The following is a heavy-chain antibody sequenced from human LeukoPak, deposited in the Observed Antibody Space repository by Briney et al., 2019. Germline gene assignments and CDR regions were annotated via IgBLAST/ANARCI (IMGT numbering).Heavy chain of an antibody. CDR3: AKDNFDY. CDR2: ISGNGDIT. V-gene: IGHV3-23*01. CDR1: GFTFSSYA. Sequence: GGSLRLSCAASGFTFSSYAMTWVRQAPGKGLEWVSDISGNGDITYYADSVKGRFTISRDNSKNSLYLQMNSLRTEDTALYYCAKDNFDYWGQGTLVTVSS. J-gene: IGHJ4*02.